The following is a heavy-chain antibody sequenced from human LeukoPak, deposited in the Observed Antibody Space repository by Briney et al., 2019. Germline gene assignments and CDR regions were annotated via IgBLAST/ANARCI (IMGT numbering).Heavy chain of an antibody. CDR2: VLPDGRSK. V-gene: IGHV3-33*01. Sequence: QPGRSLRLSCAASGFTFSDYGMHWVRQAPGKGLEWVAFVLPDGRSKYYVDSVKGRFAISRDDSKNTVDLEMNSLRVEDTAVYYCVRDGDSSSRNFDYWGQGSLVTVSS. CDR3: VRDGDSSSRNFDY. J-gene: IGHJ4*02. D-gene: IGHD6-13*01. CDR1: GFTFSDYG.